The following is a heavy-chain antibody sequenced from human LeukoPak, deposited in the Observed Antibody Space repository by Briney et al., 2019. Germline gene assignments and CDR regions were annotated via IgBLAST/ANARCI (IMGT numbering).Heavy chain of an antibody. CDR1: GGSFSSYY. CDR3: ARRRSITIFGVVLYYFDY. CDR2: IDYSGRT. D-gene: IGHD3-3*01. V-gene: IGHV4-59*01. Sequence: SETLSLTCAVYGGSFSSYYWSWIRQPPGRGLEWIAYIDYSGRTNYNPSLKSRVTISVDTSKNQFSLKVGSVTAADTAVYYCARRRSITIFGVVLYYFDYWGQGTLVTVSS. J-gene: IGHJ4*02.